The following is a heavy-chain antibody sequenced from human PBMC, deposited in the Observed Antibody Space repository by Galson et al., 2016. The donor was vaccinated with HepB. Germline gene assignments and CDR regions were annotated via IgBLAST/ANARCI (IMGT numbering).Heavy chain of an antibody. D-gene: IGHD2-2*01. CDR2: IYHSGNT. J-gene: IGHJ4*02. CDR3: ARFSSITCLDY. Sequence: WVRQPPGKGLEWIGEIYHSGNTNYNPSLKSRVTISVDKSKNQFSLKLSSVTAADTAIYYCARFSSITCLDYWGQGTLVTVSS. V-gene: IGHV4-4*02.